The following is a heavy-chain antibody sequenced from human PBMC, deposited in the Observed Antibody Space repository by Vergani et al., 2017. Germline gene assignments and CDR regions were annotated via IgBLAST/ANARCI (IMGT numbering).Heavy chain of an antibody. D-gene: IGHD5-18*01. Sequence: QLQLQESGPGLVKPSETLSLTCTVYGGSFSGYYWSWIRQPPGKGLEWIGEINHSGSTNYNPSLKSRVTISVDTSKNQFSLKLSSVTAADTAVYYCARGIQLWHPNWFDPWGQGTLVTVSS. CDR2: INHSGST. V-gene: IGHV4-34*01. J-gene: IGHJ5*02. CDR3: ARGIQLWHPNWFDP. CDR1: GGSFSGYY.